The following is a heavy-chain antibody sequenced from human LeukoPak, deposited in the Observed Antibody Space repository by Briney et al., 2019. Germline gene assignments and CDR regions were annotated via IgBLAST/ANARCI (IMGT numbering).Heavy chain of an antibody. Sequence: GGSLRLSCAASGFTFNDYGMSWVRQAPGKGLEWVALIPYDGSNKYYADSVKGRFTVSRDNSKNTLYLQMNSLRAEDTAVYYCAKDPVTAPLYYFDYWGQGTLVTVSS. J-gene: IGHJ4*02. CDR3: AKDPVTAPLYYFDY. V-gene: IGHV3-30*18. CDR2: IPYDGSNK. CDR1: GFTFNDYG. D-gene: IGHD2-21*02.